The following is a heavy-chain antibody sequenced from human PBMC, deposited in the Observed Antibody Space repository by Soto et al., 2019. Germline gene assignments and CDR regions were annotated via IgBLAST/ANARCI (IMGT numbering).Heavy chain of an antibody. CDR1: GFSLSTTGEG. Sequence: QITLKESGPTLVKPTQTLTLTCTFSGFSLSTTGEGVGWFRQPPGKALEWLALIYWDGDERYSPSLKSRLTITKDTSKNQLVLAVPNMDPVDTAPYFCAHTWPPQYTGYVYFDSLGQGTLVTVSS. CDR2: IYWDGDE. J-gene: IGHJ4*02. V-gene: IGHV2-5*02. CDR3: AHTWPPQYTGYVYFDS. D-gene: IGHD5-12*01.